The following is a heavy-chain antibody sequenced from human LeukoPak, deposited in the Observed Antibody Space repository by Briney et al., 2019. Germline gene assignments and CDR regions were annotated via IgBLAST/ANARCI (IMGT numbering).Heavy chain of an antibody. CDR3: ATENPSTSYYIFDY. D-gene: IGHD3-10*01. CDR2: ISRTGTTM. V-gene: IGHV3-48*03. J-gene: IGHJ4*02. CDR1: GFTFSSYG. Sequence: GGSLRLSCAPSGFTFSSYGMNWIRQAPGKGLEWLSYISRTGTTMNYADSVKGRFTISRDNAKNSLYLQMNSLRVEDTAVYYCATENPSTSYYIFDYWGQGTLVTVSS.